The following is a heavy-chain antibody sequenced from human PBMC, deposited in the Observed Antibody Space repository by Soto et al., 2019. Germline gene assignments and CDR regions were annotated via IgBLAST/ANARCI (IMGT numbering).Heavy chain of an antibody. J-gene: IGHJ4*02. CDR3: ASRVYGAPL. CDR2: INYSGRT. V-gene: IGHV4-39*01. CDR1: GGSISDSSHY. D-gene: IGHD3-10*01. Sequence: PSETLSLTCTVSGGSISDSSHYWAWIRQPPGKGREWIATINYSGRTYYNPSLRSRVTISVDTSRDQFSLNLNSVTAADTAVYYCASRVYGAPLWGQGTLVTVSS.